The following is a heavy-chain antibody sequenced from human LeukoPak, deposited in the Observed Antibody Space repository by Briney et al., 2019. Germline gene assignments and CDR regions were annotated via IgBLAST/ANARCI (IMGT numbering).Heavy chain of an antibody. CDR1: GYTFTGYY. CDR2: INPNSGGT. D-gene: IGHD3-22*01. V-gene: IGHV1-2*02. CDR3: ARHLVPITMIVVITHDAFDI. Sequence: GASVKVSCKASGYTFTGYYMHWVRQAPEQGLEWMGWINPNSGGTNYAQKFQGRVTMTRDTSISTAYMELSRLRSDGTAVYYCARHLVPITMIVVITHDAFDIWGQGTMVTVSS. J-gene: IGHJ3*02.